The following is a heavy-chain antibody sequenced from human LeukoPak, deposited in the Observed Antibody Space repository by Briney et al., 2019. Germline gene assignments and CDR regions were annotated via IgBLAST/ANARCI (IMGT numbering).Heavy chain of an antibody. Sequence: PSETLSLTCIVSGVSIRSGDYYWSWLRQPPGKGLEWIGYIYFNGDTYYNPSLRSRVSISVDMSKNQFSLKLSSVTAADTAVYYCARAGVVPAAINCAFDIWGQGSVVTVAS. J-gene: IGHJ3*02. CDR1: GVSIRSGDYY. CDR3: ARAGVVPAAINCAFDI. D-gene: IGHD2-2*02. CDR2: IYFNGDT. V-gene: IGHV4-30-4*08.